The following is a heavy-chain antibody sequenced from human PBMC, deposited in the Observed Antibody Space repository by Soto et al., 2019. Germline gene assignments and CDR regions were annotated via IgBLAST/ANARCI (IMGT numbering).Heavy chain of an antibody. V-gene: IGHV3-53*01. Sequence: EVQLVESGGGSIQPGESLRLSCAAAGLAVNRNHMTWVRQAPGQGLEWVSVLLGGGSTYYADSVRGRFTVSRDDSKNTFYLHWNSLRVDDTAIYYCASGSGATGGRDPWGQGTLVTVSS. CDR3: ASGSGATGGRDP. CDR2: LLGGGST. CDR1: GLAVNRNH. D-gene: IGHD3-10*01. J-gene: IGHJ5*02.